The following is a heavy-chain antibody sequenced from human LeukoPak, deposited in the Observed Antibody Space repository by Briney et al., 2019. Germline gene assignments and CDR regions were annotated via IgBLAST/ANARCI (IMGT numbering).Heavy chain of an antibody. V-gene: IGHV3-7*01. Sequence: GGSLRLSCVASGFTFSNYWMSWVRQAPGKGLEWVANIKQDGSETDYVDSVKGRFTISRDNAKNSVHLQINGLRVEDMGVYYCYCAVEDYWGQGTLVTVSS. CDR3: YCAVEDY. J-gene: IGHJ4*02. D-gene: IGHD2-15*01. CDR2: IKQDGSET. CDR1: GFTFSNYW.